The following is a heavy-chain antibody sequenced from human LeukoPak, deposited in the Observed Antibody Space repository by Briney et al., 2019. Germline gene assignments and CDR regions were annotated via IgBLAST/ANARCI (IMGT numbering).Heavy chain of an antibody. J-gene: IGHJ6*02. CDR1: GGTFSSYA. Sequence: SVKVSCKASGGTFSSYAISWVRQAPGQGLEWMGGIIPIFGTANYAQKFQGRVTITADESTSTAYMELSSLRSEDTAVYYCARDHAEASTSHYYYGMDVWGQGTTVTVSS. CDR2: IIPIFGTA. V-gene: IGHV1-69*13. CDR3: ARDHAEASTSHYYYGMDV. D-gene: IGHD2-2*01.